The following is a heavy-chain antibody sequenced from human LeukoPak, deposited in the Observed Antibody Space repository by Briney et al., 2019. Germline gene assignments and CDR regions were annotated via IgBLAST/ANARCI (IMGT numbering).Heavy chain of an antibody. J-gene: IGHJ4*02. CDR1: GYAFIGNY. D-gene: IGHD3-3*01. CDR2: INPDSGTT. CDR3: ARATTIFGVVIIFFDT. V-gene: IGHV1-2*02. Sequence: ASVKVSYKASGYAFIGNYIHWVRQAPGQGLEWMGWINPDSGTTTYAQNFQGRVTMTSDTSVSTAYMDLSSLTSDDTAVYYCARATTIFGVVIIFFDTWGQGTLVTVSS.